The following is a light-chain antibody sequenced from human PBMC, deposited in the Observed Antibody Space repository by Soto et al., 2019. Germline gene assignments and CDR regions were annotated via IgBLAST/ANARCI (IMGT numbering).Light chain of an antibody. V-gene: IGKV1-39*01. CDR2: AAS. J-gene: IGKJ2*01. Sequence: DIQMTQSPSSLSASVGDRVTITCRASQSISNYLNWYQHKPGKAPNLLIYAASTLQSGVPSRFSGSRSGTDFTLTITQLQLEDFASCCCQQSYSFPPTFRQRTELEIK. CDR3: QQSYSFPPT. CDR1: QSISNY.